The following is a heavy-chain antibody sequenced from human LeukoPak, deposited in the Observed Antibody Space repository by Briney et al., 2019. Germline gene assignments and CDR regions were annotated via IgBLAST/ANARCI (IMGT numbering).Heavy chain of an antibody. CDR3: ARDGGYYDFWSGSDY. Sequence: GASVKVSCKASGYTFTGYYMHWVRQAPGQGLVWMGRINPNSGGTNYAQKFQGRVTMTRDTSISTAYMELSRLRSDDTAVYYCARDGGYYDFWSGSDYWGQGTLVTVSS. D-gene: IGHD3-3*01. CDR1: GYTFTGYY. CDR2: INPNSGGT. J-gene: IGHJ4*02. V-gene: IGHV1-2*06.